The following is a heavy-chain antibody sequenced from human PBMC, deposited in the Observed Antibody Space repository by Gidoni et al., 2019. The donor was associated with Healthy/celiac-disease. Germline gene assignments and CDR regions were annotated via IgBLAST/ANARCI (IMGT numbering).Heavy chain of an antibody. J-gene: IGHJ6*02. CDR2: ISYDGSNK. D-gene: IGHD2-2*01. CDR1: GFTFSSYA. CDR3: ARDLWDIVVVPAAKANYYYGMDV. Sequence: QVQLVESGGGVVQHGRSLRLSCAASGFTFSSYAMHWVRQAPGKGLEWVAVISYDGSNKYYADSVKGRFTISRDNSKNTLYLQMNSLRAEDTAVYYCARDLWDIVVVPAAKANYYYGMDVWGQGTTVTVSS. V-gene: IGHV3-30*04.